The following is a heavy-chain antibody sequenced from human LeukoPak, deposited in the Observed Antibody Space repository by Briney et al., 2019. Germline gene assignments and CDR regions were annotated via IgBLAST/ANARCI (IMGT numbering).Heavy chain of an antibody. D-gene: IGHD1-26*01. CDR2: ISSNGGST. Sequence: PGGSLRLSCAASGYTFSSYAMHWVRQAPGKGLEYVSAISSNGGSTYYANSVKGRFTISRDNSKNTLYLQMGSLRAEDMAVYYRARVYAPYSGSSFDYWGQGTLVTVPS. CDR1: GYTFSSYA. J-gene: IGHJ4*02. V-gene: IGHV3-64*01. CDR3: ARVYAPYSGSSFDY.